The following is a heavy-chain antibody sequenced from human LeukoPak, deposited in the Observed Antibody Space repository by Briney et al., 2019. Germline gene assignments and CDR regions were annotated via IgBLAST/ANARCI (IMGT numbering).Heavy chain of an antibody. J-gene: IGHJ5*02. CDR1: GGSFSGYY. Sequence: PSETLSLTCAVYGGSFSGYYWSWIRQPPGKGLEWIGEINHSGSTNYNPSLKSRVTISVDTSKNQFSLKLSSVTAADTAVYYCARSLLLWFGELSRWFDPWGQGTLVTVFS. CDR3: ARSLLLWFGELSRWFDP. CDR2: INHSGST. V-gene: IGHV4-34*01. D-gene: IGHD3-10*01.